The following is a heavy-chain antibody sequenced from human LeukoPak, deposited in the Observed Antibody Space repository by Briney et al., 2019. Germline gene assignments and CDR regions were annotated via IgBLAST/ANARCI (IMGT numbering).Heavy chain of an antibody. CDR2: IYSGGST. D-gene: IGHD3-16*01. Sequence: HPGGSLRLSCAASGFTVSSNYMSWVRQAPGKGLEWVSVIYSGGSTYYADSVKGRFTISRDNSKNTLYLQMNSLRAEDTAVYYCARAEQTAGGDYWGQGTLVTVSS. CDR1: GFTVSSNY. V-gene: IGHV3-66*01. J-gene: IGHJ4*02. CDR3: ARAEQTAGGDY.